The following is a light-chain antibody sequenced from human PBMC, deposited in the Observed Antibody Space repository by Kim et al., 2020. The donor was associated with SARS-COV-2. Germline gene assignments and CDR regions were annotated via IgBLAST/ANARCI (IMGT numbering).Light chain of an antibody. V-gene: IGLV3-25*03. CDR2: KDS. J-gene: IGLJ1*01. CDR1: ALPKQY. CDR3: QSADSSGTYWV. Sequence: SYELTQPPSVSVSPGQTARITCSGDALPKQYAYWYQQKPGQAPVLVIYKDSERPSGIPERFSGSSSGTTVTSTISGVQAEDEADYYCQSADSSGTYWVFGTGTKVTVL.